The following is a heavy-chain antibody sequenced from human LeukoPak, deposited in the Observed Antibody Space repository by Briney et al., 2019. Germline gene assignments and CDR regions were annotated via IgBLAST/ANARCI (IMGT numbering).Heavy chain of an antibody. CDR2: IYPGDSNT. V-gene: IGHV5-51*01. D-gene: IGHD3-22*01. CDR1: GYTFTNYW. Sequence: GESLKISCKGSGYTFTNYWIGWVRQMPGKGLECMGVIYPGDSNTIYSTSFQGQVTISADKSISTAYLQWSSLMASDTAMYYCGRHPDKNHYDDGGPDAFDGWGQGTMVTVSS. J-gene: IGHJ3*01. CDR3: GRHPDKNHYDDGGPDAFDG.